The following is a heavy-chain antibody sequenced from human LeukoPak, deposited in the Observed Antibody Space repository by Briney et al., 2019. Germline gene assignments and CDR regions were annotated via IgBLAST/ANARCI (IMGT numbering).Heavy chain of an antibody. J-gene: IGHJ6*02. D-gene: IGHD3-10*01. CDR2: INPSGGST. Sequence: ASVKVSCKASGYTFTSYYMHWVRQAPGQGLEWMGIINPSGGSTSYAQKFQGRVTMTRDTSTSTVYMELSSLRSEDTAVYYCARGGTGFGESDYYYYGMDVWGQGTTVTVSS. CDR3: ARGGTGFGESDYYYYGMDV. V-gene: IGHV1-46*01. CDR1: GYTFTSYY.